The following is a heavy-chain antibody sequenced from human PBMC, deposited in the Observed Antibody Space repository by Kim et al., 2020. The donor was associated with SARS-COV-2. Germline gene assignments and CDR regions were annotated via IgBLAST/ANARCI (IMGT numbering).Heavy chain of an antibody. CDR1: GGSISSYY. V-gene: IGHV4-59*08. J-gene: IGHJ5*02. CDR2: IYYSGST. D-gene: IGHD3-10*01. CDR3: ARHRPTILWFGEFPGAWFDP. Sequence: SETLSLTCTVSGGSISSYYWSWIRQPPGKGLEWIGYIYYSGSTNYNPSLKSRVTISVDTSKNQFSLKLSSVTAADTAVYYCARHRPTILWFGEFPGAWFDPWGQGTLVTVSS.